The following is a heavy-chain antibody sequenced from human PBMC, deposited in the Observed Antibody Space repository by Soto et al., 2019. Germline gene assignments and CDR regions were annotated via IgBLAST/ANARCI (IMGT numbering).Heavy chain of an antibody. CDR2: IYHSGST. D-gene: IGHD3-10*01. CDR1: GGSISSSNW. V-gene: IGHV4-4*02. CDR3: ASRAAWFEGGWFDP. J-gene: IGHJ5*02. Sequence: LSLTCAVSGGSISSSNWWSRVRQPPGKGLEWIGEIYHSGSTNYNPSLKSRVTISVDKSKNQFSLKLSSVTAADTAVYYCASRAAWFEGGWFDPWGQGTLVTVSS.